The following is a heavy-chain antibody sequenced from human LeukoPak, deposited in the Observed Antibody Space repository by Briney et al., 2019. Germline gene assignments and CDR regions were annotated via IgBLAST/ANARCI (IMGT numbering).Heavy chain of an antibody. D-gene: IGHD2-21*01. J-gene: IGHJ3*02. V-gene: IGHV1-18*01. CDR2: ISAYNGNT. CDR1: GYTFTSYG. Sequence: GASVKVSCKASGYTFTSYGISWVRQAPGQGLEWMGWISAYNGNTNHAQKLQGRVTMTTDTSTSTAYMELRSLRSDDTAVYYCARVREECGGDCYWDDAFDIWGQGTMVTVSS. CDR3: ARVREECGGDCYWDDAFDI.